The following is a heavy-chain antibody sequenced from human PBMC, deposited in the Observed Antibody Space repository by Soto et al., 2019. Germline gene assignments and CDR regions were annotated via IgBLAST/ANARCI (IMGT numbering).Heavy chain of an antibody. J-gene: IGHJ5*02. CDR2: IIPILGIA. CDR3: ARCKGEQPLNWFDP. V-gene: IGHV1-69*02. CDR1: GGTFSSYT. Sequence: QVQLVQSGAEVKKPGSSVKVSCKASGGTFSSYTISWVRQAPGQGLEWMGRIIPILGIANYAQKFQGRVTITADKSTSTAYMELSRLRSEDTAVYYCARCKGEQPLNWFDPWGQGTLVTVSS. D-gene: IGHD6-13*01.